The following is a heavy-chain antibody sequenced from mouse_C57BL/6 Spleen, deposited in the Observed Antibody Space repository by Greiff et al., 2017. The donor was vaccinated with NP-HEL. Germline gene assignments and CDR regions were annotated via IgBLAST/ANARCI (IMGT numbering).Heavy chain of an antibody. CDR1: GYAFSSSW. J-gene: IGHJ2*01. V-gene: IGHV1-82*01. CDR3: AREDSTMVTRLLDY. CDR2: IYPGDGDT. Sequence: QVQLQQPGAELVKPGASVKISCKASGYAFSSSWMNWVKQRPGKGLEWIGRIYPGDGDTNYNGKFKGKATLTADKSSSTAYMQLSSLTSEDSAVYFCAREDSTMVTRLLDYWGQGTTLTVSS. D-gene: IGHD2-2*01.